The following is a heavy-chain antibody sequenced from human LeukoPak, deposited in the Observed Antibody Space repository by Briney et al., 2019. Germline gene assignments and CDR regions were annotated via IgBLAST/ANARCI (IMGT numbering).Heavy chain of an antibody. CDR2: INPNSGGT. J-gene: IGHJ4*02. D-gene: IGHD6-13*01. Sequence: GASVKVSCKASGYTFTGYYMHWVRQAPGQGLEWMGRINPNSGGTNYAQKFQGRVTMTRDTSISTAYMELSRLRSDDTAVYYCARDVDGSWGYFDYWGQGALVTVSS. CDR1: GYTFTGYY. V-gene: IGHV1-2*06. CDR3: ARDVDGSWGYFDY.